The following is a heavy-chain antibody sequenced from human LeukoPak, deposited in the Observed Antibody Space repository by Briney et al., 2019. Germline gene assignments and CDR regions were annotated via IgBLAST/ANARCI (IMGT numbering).Heavy chain of an antibody. CDR3: ARDSVLYCGGDCYPWYFDY. V-gene: IGHV3-48*04. CDR1: GFSFSTYS. Sequence: PGGSLRLSCAASGFSFSTYSMNWVRQAPGKGLEWLSYISSSSSTIYYADSMKGRFTISRDNAKNSLYLQMNSLRAEDTAVFYCARDSVLYCGGDCYPWYFDYWGQGTLVTVSS. CDR2: ISSSSSTI. D-gene: IGHD2-21*02. J-gene: IGHJ4*02.